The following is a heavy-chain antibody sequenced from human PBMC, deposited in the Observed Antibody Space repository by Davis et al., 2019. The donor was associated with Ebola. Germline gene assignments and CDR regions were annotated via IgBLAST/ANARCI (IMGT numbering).Heavy chain of an antibody. J-gene: IGHJ6*02. V-gene: IGHV1-69*13. CDR1: AGTFSSYA. D-gene: IGHD3-16*01. Sequence: AASLKVSCKASAGTFSSYAISWVRQAPGQGLEWMGGIIPIFGTANYAQKFQGRVTITADESTSTAYMELSSLRSEDTAVYYCARGGHDYVEGDYYYYGMDVWGQGTTVTVSS. CDR2: IIPIFGTA. CDR3: ARGGHDYVEGDYYYYGMDV.